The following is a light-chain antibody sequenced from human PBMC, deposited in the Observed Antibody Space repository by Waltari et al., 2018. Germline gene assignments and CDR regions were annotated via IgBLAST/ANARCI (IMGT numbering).Light chain of an antibody. J-gene: IGKJ4*01. CDR3: QQYGSSVS. V-gene: IGKV3-20*01. CDR2: DAF. CDR1: RSVSANF. Sequence: ESVLTQSPATLSLSPGETAPIPCRASRSVSANFLAWYQQKPGQAPRLLIHDAFRRATGVPDMFSGSGSETDFTLNINRLEPDDFAVYFCQQYGSSVSFGGGTKLEIK.